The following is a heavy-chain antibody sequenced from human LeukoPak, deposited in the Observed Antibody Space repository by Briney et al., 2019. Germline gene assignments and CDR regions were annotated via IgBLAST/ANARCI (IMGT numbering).Heavy chain of an antibody. J-gene: IGHJ4*02. CDR3: ARRGFCSGGTCLTFDL. D-gene: IGHD2-15*01. CDR2: IYYSGTT. V-gene: IGHV4-59*08. Sequence: SETLSLTCTVSGGSISSSYWSWIRQPPGKGLEWIGYIYYSGTTNYNPSLKSRLTTSVDTSKNQFSLKLSSVTAADTAVYYCARRGFCSGGTCLTFDLWGQGTLVTVSS. CDR1: GGSISSSY.